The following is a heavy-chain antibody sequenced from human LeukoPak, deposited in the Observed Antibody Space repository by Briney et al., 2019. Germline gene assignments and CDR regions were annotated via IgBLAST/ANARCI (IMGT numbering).Heavy chain of an antibody. Sequence: PGGSLRLSCAASGFTFSSYGMHWVRQAPGKGLEWVAFIRYDGSNKYYADSVKGRFTISRDNSKNTLYLQMNSPRAEDTAVYYCASGSGSYRTPYYYMDVWGTGTTVTVSS. D-gene: IGHD3-10*01. J-gene: IGHJ6*03. CDR2: IRYDGSNK. CDR1: GFTFSSYG. V-gene: IGHV3-30*02. CDR3: ASGSGSYRTPYYYMDV.